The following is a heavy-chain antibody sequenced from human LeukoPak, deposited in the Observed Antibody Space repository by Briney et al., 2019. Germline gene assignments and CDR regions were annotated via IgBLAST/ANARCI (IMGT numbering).Heavy chain of an antibody. D-gene: IGHD3-10*01. V-gene: IGHV4-39*07. CDR3: ARTGSGSYYPYYFDY. CDR1: GGSISSSSYY. CDR2: IYYSGST. Sequence: SETLSLTCTVSGGSISSSSYYWGWIRQPPGKGLEWIGSIYYSGSTYYNPSLKSRVTISVDTSKNQFSLKLSSVTAADTAVYYCARTGSGSYYPYYFDYWGQGTLVTVSS. J-gene: IGHJ4*02.